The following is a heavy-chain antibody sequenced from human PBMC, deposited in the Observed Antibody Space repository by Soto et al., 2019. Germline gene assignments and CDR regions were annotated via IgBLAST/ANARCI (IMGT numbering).Heavy chain of an antibody. CDR2: INHSGHT. Sequence: QVQLQQWGAGLLKPSETLSLTCAVCGGSFSVYYWSWIRQPPGKGLEWIGEINHSGHTNYNPSLKSRGTISVDASKNHFSLKLTSVTAADTAVYYCARSGHLFDYWGQGTLVTVSS. V-gene: IGHV4-34*01. CDR3: ARSGHLFDY. CDR1: GGSFSVYY. D-gene: IGHD3-10*01. J-gene: IGHJ4*02.